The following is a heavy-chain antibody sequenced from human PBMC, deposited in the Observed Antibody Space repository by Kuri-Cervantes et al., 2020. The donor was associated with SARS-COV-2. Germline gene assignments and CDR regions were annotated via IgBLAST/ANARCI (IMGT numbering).Heavy chain of an antibody. V-gene: IGHV3-11*01. CDR2: ISASGEII. J-gene: IGHJ3*02. Sequence: GESLKISCAASGFTISDYYMTWIRQTPGKGLEWVSYISASGEIIYYADSVKGRFTISRDNSKNTLYLQMNSLRAEDTAVYYCAKGRIHHSDAFDIWGQGTMVTVSS. CDR1: GFTISDYY. D-gene: IGHD1-14*01. CDR3: AKGRIHHSDAFDI.